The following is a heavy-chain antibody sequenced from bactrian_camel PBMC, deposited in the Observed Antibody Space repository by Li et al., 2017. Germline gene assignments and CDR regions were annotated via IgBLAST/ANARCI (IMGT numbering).Heavy chain of an antibody. D-gene: IGHD7*01. CDR1: GVTYTNYC. Sequence: VQLVESGGGSVQAGGSLRLSCAASGVTYTNYCMGWFRQRPGKEREGVAASYSGGDFTYTADSVKGRFTISQDKAKDTVYLQMNSLKPEDTAMYYCAADSPTFLVAGTFCAGGTDFGEYEDWGRGTQVTVS. J-gene: IGHJ4*01. V-gene: IGHV3S40*01. CDR2: SYSGGDFT. CDR3: AADSPTFLVAGTFCAGGTDFGEYED.